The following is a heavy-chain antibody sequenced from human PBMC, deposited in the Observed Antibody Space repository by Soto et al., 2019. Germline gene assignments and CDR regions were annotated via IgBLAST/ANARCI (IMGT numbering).Heavy chain of an antibody. CDR2: ITSSSSYI. J-gene: IGHJ4*02. CDR3: VRARSTDSRPDY. D-gene: IGHD3-22*01. V-gene: IGHV3-21*01. CDR1: GFTFSLYS. Sequence: GGSLRLSCAASGFTFSLYSMIWVRQAPGKGLEWVASITSSSSYIYYEDSLKGRFTISRDNARNSLFLQLDSLRAEDTAVYFCVRARSTDSRPDYWGQGTLVTVSS.